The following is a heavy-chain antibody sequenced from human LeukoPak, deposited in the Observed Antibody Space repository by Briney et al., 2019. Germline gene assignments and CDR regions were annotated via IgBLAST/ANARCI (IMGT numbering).Heavy chain of an antibody. CDR3: AREKLSFFDSSGYFDH. CDR2: ISGSAI. Sequence: PGGSLRLSCEASGFXFSSYEINWVRQAPGKGLEWISFISGSAIHYADSVRGRFTISRDNAKNSLFLQMSRLRAEDTAVYYCAREKLSFFDSSGYFDHWGQGTLVTVSS. V-gene: IGHV3-48*03. CDR1: GFXFSSYE. D-gene: IGHD3-22*01. J-gene: IGHJ4*02.